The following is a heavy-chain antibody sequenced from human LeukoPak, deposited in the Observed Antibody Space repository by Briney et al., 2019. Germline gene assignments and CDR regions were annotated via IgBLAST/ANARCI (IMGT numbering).Heavy chain of an antibody. CDR2: ISGSGGST. Sequence: GGSLRLSCAASGFTFSSYAMSWVRQAPGKGLEWVSAISGSGGSTYYADSVKGRFTISRDNSKNTLYLQMNSLRAEVTAVYYCAKTTGSNLWYFDLWGRGTLVTVSS. J-gene: IGHJ2*01. V-gene: IGHV3-23*01. D-gene: IGHD2-8*02. CDR1: GFTFSSYA. CDR3: AKTTGSNLWYFDL.